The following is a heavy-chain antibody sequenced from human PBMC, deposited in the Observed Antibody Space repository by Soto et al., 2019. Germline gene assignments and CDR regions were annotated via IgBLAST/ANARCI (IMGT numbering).Heavy chain of an antibody. CDR1: GGTFSSYT. CDR2: FIPILGIA. D-gene: IGHD1-26*01. Sequence: QVQLVQSGAEVKKPGSSVKVSCKASGGTFSSYTISWVRQAPGQGLEWMGRFIPILGIANYAQKFQGRVTITADKSTSTPYMELSSLRSEDTAVYYCARGPKPRVGEDDYYYLGVWGKGTTVAVSS. J-gene: IGHJ6*03. V-gene: IGHV1-69*02. CDR3: ARGPKPRVGEDDYYYLGV.